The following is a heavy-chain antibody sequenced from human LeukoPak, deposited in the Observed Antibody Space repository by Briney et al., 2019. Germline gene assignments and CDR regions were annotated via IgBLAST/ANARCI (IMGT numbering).Heavy chain of an antibody. D-gene: IGHD5-12*01. CDR2: ISWNSGSI. CDR3: AKGLGGYDFDFDY. Sequence: GGSLRLSCAASGFTFDDYAMHWVRQAPGKGLEWVSGISWNSGSIGYADSVKGRFTISRDNAKNSLYLQMNSLRAEDTALYYCAKGLGGYDFDFDYWGQGTLVTVSS. CDR1: GFTFDDYA. J-gene: IGHJ4*02. V-gene: IGHV3-9*01.